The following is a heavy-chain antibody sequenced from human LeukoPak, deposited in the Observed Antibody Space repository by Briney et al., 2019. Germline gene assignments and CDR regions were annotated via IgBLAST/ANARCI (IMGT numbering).Heavy chain of an antibody. CDR3: AKVMFQDDIVVVVAAPIDY. Sequence: GGSLRLSCAASGFTFSSYAMSWVRQAPGKGPEWVSAISGSGGSTYYADSVKGRFTISRDNSKNTLYLQMNSLRAEDTAVYYCAKVMFQDDIVVVVAAPIDYWGQGTLVTVSS. V-gene: IGHV3-23*01. J-gene: IGHJ4*02. CDR1: GFTFSSYA. CDR2: ISGSGGST. D-gene: IGHD2-15*01.